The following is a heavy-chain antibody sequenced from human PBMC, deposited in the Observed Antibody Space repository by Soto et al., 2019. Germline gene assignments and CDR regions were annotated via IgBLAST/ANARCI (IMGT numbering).Heavy chain of an antibody. CDR3: ARNRGSYSGGY. D-gene: IGHD3-22*01. CDR2: ISSSSSYI. J-gene: IGHJ4*02. Sequence: APGKGLEWVSSISSSSSYIYYADSVKGRFTISRDNAKNSLYLQMNSLRAEYLAVYYCARNRGSYSGGYWGQGTLVT. V-gene: IGHV3-21*01.